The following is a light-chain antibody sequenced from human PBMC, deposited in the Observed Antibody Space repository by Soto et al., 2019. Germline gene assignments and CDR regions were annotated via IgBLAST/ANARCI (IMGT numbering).Light chain of an antibody. J-gene: IGLJ1*01. Sequence: QSVLTQPPSASGSPGQSGTISCTGTKSDIGVYDFVSWYQQHPGKAPRLIIYEVVQRPSGVPDRFSGSKSGNTASLTVSGLQAADEADYFCKSYAGSNTYVFGSGTKLTVL. CDR1: KSDIGVYDF. CDR3: KSYAGSNTYV. CDR2: EVV. V-gene: IGLV2-8*01.